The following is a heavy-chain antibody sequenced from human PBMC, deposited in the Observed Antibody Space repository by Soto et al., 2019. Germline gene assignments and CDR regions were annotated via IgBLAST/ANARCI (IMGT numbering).Heavy chain of an antibody. CDR1: GFTFSSYA. CDR3: AERPLSIITFGY. D-gene: IGHD3-16*01. J-gene: IGHJ4*02. Sequence: EVQLLESGGGLVQPGGSLRLSCAASGFTFSSYAMSWVRRAPGKGLEWVSTISGSGANTFYADSVKGRFTSSRDNSKKTLYLQMNSLRAEDTAVYDCAERPLSIITFGYWGQGTLVTVSS. CDR2: ISGSGANT. V-gene: IGHV3-23*01.